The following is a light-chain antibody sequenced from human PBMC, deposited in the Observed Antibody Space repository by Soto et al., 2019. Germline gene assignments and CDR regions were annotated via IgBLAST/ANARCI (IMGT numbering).Light chain of an antibody. CDR3: EQTQNTVHY. CDR1: QNIERY. J-gene: IGKJ2*01. CDR2: AAS. V-gene: IGKV1-39*01. Sequence: DIQMTQSPSSLSASIGDRVTITCRASQNIERYLNWYQHKPGKAPQLLMFAASNLESGVPSRFSGSGSGTDFTLTISSLQPEAFETYYCEQTQNTVHYFGQGTKADIX.